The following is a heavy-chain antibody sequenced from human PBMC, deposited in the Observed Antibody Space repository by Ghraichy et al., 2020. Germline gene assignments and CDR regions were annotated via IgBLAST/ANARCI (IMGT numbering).Heavy chain of an antibody. Sequence: SETLSLTCAVYGGSFSGYYWSWIRQPPGKGLEWIGEINHSGTTNYNPSLKSRVTISVDTSKNQFSLKLSTVTAADTAVYYCARGRAMGGFLIWGQGTLVTDSS. CDR1: GGSFSGYY. J-gene: IGHJ4*02. CDR3: ARGRAMGGFLI. CDR2: INHSGTT. D-gene: IGHD5-18*01. V-gene: IGHV4-34*01.